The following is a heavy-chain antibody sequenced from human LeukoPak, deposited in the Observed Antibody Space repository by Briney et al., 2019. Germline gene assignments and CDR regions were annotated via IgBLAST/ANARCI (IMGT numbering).Heavy chain of an antibody. V-gene: IGHV3-21*01. D-gene: IGHD3-10*01. CDR2: ISSSSSYI. Sequence: GGSLRLSCAASGFTFSSYSMNWVRRAPGKGLEWVSSISSSSSYIYYADSVKGRFTISRDNAKNSLYLQMNSLRAEDTAVYYCARGGSGSSHFDYWGQGTLVTVSS. CDR1: GFTFSSYS. CDR3: ARGGSGSSHFDY. J-gene: IGHJ4*02.